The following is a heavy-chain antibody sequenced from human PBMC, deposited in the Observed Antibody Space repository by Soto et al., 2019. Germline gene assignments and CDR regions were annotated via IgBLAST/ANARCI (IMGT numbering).Heavy chain of an antibody. CDR3: ARGRVATIPYYYYYGMDV. CDR1: GGSFSGYY. D-gene: IGHD5-12*01. Sequence: PSETLSRTCSVYGGSFSGYYWSWIRQPPGKGLEWIGEINHSGSTNYNPSLKSRVTISVDTSKNQFSLKLSTVTAADTAVYYCARGRVATIPYYYYYGMDVWGQGTTVTVSS. CDR2: INHSGST. V-gene: IGHV4-34*01. J-gene: IGHJ6*02.